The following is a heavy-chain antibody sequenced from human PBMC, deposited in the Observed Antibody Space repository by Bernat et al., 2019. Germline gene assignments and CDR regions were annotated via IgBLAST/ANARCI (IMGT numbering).Heavy chain of an antibody. J-gene: IGHJ4*02. CDR1: GFTFSSYA. V-gene: IGHV3-30-3*01. CDR2: ISYDGSNK. D-gene: IGHD5-24*01. Sequence: QVQLVESGGGVVQPGRSLRLSCAASGFTFSSYAMHWVRQAPGKGLEWVAVISYDGSNKYYADSVKGRFTISRDNSKNTLYLQMNSLRTEDTAVYYCAKAGANWLQDFDYWGQGTLVTVSS. CDR3: AKAGANWLQDFDY.